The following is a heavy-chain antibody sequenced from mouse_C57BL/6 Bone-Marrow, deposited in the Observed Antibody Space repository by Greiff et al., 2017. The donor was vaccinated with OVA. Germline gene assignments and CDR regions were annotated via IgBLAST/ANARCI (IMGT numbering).Heavy chain of an antibody. CDR1: GFTFSDYY. D-gene: IGHD2-3*01. Sequence: EVQRVESEGGLVQPGSSMKLSCTASGFTFSDYYMAWVRQVPEKGLEWVANINYDGSSTYYLDSLKSRFIISRDNAKNILYLQMSSLKSEDTATYYCARDDGYWYFDVWGTGTTVTVSS. V-gene: IGHV5-16*01. J-gene: IGHJ1*03. CDR3: ARDDGYWYFDV. CDR2: INYDGSST.